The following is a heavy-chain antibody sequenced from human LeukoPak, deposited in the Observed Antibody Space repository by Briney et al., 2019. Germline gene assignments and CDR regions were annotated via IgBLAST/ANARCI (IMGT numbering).Heavy chain of an antibody. CDR2: IYYGGST. D-gene: IGHD3-10*01. J-gene: IGHJ3*02. CDR1: GGSISSYY. Sequence: SETLSLTCTVSGGSISSYYWSWIRQPPWKGLEWSGYIYYGGSTNYNPSLKSRVTISVDTSKNQFSLKLSSVTAADTAVYYCARALGVYYGSGSYAFDIWGQGTMVTVSS. V-gene: IGHV4-59*01. CDR3: ARALGVYYGSGSYAFDI.